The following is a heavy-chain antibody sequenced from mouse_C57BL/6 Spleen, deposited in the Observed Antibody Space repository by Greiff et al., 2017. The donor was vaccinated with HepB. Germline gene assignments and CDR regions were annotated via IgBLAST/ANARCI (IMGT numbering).Heavy chain of an antibody. CDR3: TRDGGYAMDY. CDR2: ISSGGDYI. CDR1: GFTFSSYA. J-gene: IGHJ4*01. V-gene: IGHV5-9-1*02. Sequence: EVKLMESGAGLVKPGGSLKLSCAASGFTFSSYAMSWVRQTPEKRLEWVAYISSGGDYIYYADTVKGRFTISRDNARNTLYLQMSSLKSEDTAMYYCTRDGGYAMDYWGQGTSVTVSS. D-gene: IGHD2-3*01.